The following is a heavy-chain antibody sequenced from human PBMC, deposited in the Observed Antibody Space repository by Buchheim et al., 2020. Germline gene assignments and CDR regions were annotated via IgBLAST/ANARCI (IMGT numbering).Heavy chain of an antibody. V-gene: IGHV4-59*01. D-gene: IGHD1-7*01. J-gene: IGHJ5*02. Sequence: QVQLQESGPGLVKPSETLSLTCTVSGGSISSYYWSWIRQPPGKGLEWIGYIYYSGSTNYNPSLKSRVTISADTSKNQFSLKLSSVTAADTAVYYCASNWNYGHLWGQGTL. CDR2: IYYSGST. CDR3: ASNWNYGHL. CDR1: GGSISSYY.